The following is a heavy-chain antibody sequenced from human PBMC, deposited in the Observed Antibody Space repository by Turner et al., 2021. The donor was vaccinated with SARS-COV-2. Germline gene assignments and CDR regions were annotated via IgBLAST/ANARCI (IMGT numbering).Heavy chain of an antibody. J-gene: IGHJ3*02. CDR3: VRDRPRPGDRDALDI. CDR1: GFTFNTYA. Sequence: SCAASGFTFNTYAMSWVRQAPGKGLVWVSVVSGLGDTRFYADSVGGRFTISRDNTKNRVYLQMNSLRPDDTALYYCVRDRPRPGDRDALDIWGQGTMVTVSS. V-gene: IGHV3-23*01. D-gene: IGHD7-27*01. CDR2: VSGLGDTR.